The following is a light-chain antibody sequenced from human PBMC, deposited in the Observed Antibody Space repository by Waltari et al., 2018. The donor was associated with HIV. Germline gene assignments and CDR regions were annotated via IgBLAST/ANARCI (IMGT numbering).Light chain of an antibody. J-gene: IGLJ3*02. CDR1: SSNIGSNT. CDR2: GNN. V-gene: IGLV1-44*01. CDR3: AAWDDSLNGLWV. Sequence: QSVLTQPPSTSGTPGQRVTISCSGSSSNIGSNTVNWYQHLPGTAPKLLIYGNNPRPSGGPDRFSGSKSGTSASLAISGLQSEDEVDYYCAAWDDSLNGLWVFGGGTKLTVL.